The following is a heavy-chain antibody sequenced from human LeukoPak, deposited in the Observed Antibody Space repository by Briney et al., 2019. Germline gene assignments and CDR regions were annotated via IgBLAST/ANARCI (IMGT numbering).Heavy chain of an antibody. CDR1: GGTFSSYA. Sequence: SVTVSCTASGGTFSSYAISWVRQAPGQGLEWMGRIIPILGIANYAQTFQGRVTITADKSTSTAYMELSSLRSEDTAVYYCARYYYDSSGYYPTHFDYWGQGTLVTVSS. CDR3: ARYYYDSSGYYPTHFDY. V-gene: IGHV1-69*04. J-gene: IGHJ4*02. CDR2: IIPILGIA. D-gene: IGHD3-22*01.